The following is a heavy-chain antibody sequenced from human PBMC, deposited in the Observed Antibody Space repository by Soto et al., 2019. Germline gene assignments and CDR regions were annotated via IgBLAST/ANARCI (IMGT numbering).Heavy chain of an antibody. CDR1: GYSFRSYY. J-gene: IGHJ4*02. CDR3: ARATYDYDSSGYSPFDY. D-gene: IGHD3-22*01. CDR2: INPVGGSP. Sequence: GASVKVSCKGSGYSFRSYYIHWVRQAPGQRLEWMGIINPVGGSPNYAQEFHDRVTMTRDTSTDTVYMELSSLTFDDTAVYYCARATYDYDSSGYSPFDYWGQGTLVTVSS. V-gene: IGHV1-46*01.